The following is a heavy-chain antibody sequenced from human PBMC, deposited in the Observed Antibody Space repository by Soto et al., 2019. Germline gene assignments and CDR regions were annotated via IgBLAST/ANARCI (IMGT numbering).Heavy chain of an antibody. CDR2: IYYSGST. CDR1: GGSISSSSYY. D-gene: IGHD6-6*01. Sequence: PSETLSLTCTVSGGSISSSSYYWGWIRHPPGKGLEWIGSIYYSGSTYYNPSLKSRVTISVDTSKNQFSLKLSSVTAADTAVYYCARHSEYSSSPGYYYYYMDVWGKGTTVTVSS. V-gene: IGHV4-39*01. CDR3: ARHSEYSSSPGYYYYYMDV. J-gene: IGHJ6*03.